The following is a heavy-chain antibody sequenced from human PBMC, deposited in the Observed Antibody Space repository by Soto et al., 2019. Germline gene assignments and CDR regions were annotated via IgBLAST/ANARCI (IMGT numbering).Heavy chain of an antibody. CDR2: VSHTGST. CDR1: GGSFSGYY. D-gene: IGHD3-10*01. V-gene: IGHV4-34*01. Sequence: QVQLQEWGAGLLKPTETLSLTCAVYGGSFSGYYWSWIRHPPGKGLEWIGEVSHTGSTDYNPSLKSRVTVSLDTSKSQFSLKLSSVTAADTAVYYCARGPYGSGIRSPYYFYYMGVWGKGTTVTDSS. J-gene: IGHJ6*03. CDR3: ARGPYGSGIRSPYYFYYMGV.